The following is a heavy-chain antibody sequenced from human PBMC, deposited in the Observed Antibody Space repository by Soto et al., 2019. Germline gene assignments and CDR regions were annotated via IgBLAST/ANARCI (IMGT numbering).Heavy chain of an antibody. Sequence: EVQLVESGGGLVQPGRSLRLSCAASGFTFDDYAMHWVRQAPGKGLEWVSGISWNSGSIGYADSVKGRFTISRDNAKNSLYLQMNSLRAEDTALYYCAKDSLYCTNGVCYRAEYFQHWGQGTLVTVSS. CDR2: ISWNSGSI. CDR3: AKDSLYCTNGVCYRAEYFQH. J-gene: IGHJ1*01. CDR1: GFTFDDYA. V-gene: IGHV3-9*01. D-gene: IGHD2-8*01.